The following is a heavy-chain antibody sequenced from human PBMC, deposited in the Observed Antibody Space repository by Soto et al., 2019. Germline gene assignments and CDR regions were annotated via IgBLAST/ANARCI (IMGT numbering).Heavy chain of an antibody. CDR2: IYWDDDK. Sequence: SGPTLVNPTQTLTLTCTFSGFSLSTSGVGVGWIRQPPGKALEWLALIYWDDDKRYSPSLKSRLTITKDTSKNQVVLTMTNMDPVDTATYYCAHSPGYYDFWSRYYNWFDPWGQGTLVTVSS. CDR3: AHSPGYYDFWSRYYNWFDP. V-gene: IGHV2-5*02. CDR1: GFSLSTSGVG. J-gene: IGHJ5*02. D-gene: IGHD3-3*01.